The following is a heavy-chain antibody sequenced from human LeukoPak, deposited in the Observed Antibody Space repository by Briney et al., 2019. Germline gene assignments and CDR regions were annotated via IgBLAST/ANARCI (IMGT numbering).Heavy chain of an antibody. CDR1: GYTFTSYY. CDR3: ARDPQRVRFLGWWPYSNWFDP. CDR2: INPSGGST. V-gene: IGHV1-46*01. Sequence: ASVKVSCKASGYTFTSYYMHWVRQAPGQGLEWMGIINPSGGSTSYAQKFQGRVTMTRDTSTSTVYMELSSLRSEDTAVYYCARDPQRVRFLGWWPYSNWFDPWGQGTLVTVSS. J-gene: IGHJ5*02. D-gene: IGHD3-3*01.